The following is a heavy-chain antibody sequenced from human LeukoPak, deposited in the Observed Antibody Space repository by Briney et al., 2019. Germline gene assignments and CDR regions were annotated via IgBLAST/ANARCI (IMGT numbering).Heavy chain of an antibody. V-gene: IGHV4-59*01. D-gene: IGHD5-12*01. J-gene: IGHJ4*02. CDR3: ASIVATIDGYFDY. CDR2: IYYSGNS. CDR1: SGSIRSYY. Sequence: PSETLSLTCTVSSGSIRSYYWSWIRQPPGKGLEWIGYIYYSGNSNYNPSLKSRVTISVDTSKNQFSLKLSSVTAADTAVYYCASIVATIDGYFDYWGQGTLVTVSS.